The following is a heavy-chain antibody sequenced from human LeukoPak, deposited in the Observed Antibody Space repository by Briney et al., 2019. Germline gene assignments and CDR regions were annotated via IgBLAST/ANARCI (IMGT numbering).Heavy chain of an antibody. Sequence: GGSLRLSCTTSGFNFNNYAIHWVRQAPGKGLEWVAVMSLIGSNKYYADSVKGRFTISRDTFKNTLYLQMNNLTIEDTALYYCARSPNHHYFDPCGRGTLVTVSS. CDR2: MSLIGSNK. J-gene: IGHJ5*02. D-gene: IGHD1-14*01. CDR1: GFNFNNYA. V-gene: IGHV3-30*14. CDR3: ARSPNHHYFDP.